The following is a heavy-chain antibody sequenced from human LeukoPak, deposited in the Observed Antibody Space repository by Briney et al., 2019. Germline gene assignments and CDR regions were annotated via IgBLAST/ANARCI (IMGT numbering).Heavy chain of an antibody. D-gene: IGHD1-26*01. V-gene: IGHV4-61*01. CDR3: ARAGRWEGRPHAFDI. Sequence: PSETLSLTCTVSGYSISSGYFWGWIRQPPGKGLEWIGYIYYSGITNYNPSLKSRVTISVDTSKNQFSLKLSSVTAAHTAVYYCARAGRWEGRPHAFDIWGQGTMVAVSS. J-gene: IGHJ3*02. CDR1: GYSISSGYF. CDR2: IYYSGIT.